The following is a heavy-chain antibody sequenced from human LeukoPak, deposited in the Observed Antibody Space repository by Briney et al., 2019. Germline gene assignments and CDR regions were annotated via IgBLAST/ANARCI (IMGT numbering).Heavy chain of an antibody. J-gene: IGHJ4*02. D-gene: IGHD2-2*01. Sequence: GGSLRLSCAASGFTFSNYWMTWVRQAPGKGLEWVANIKQDGSQKYYVDSLKGRFTTSRDNAKNSVYLQMNSLRAGDTAVYYCARIGYSSSCTDYWGQGTLVTVSS. CDR3: ARIGYSSSCTDY. V-gene: IGHV3-7*01. CDR2: IKQDGSQK. CDR1: GFTFSNYW.